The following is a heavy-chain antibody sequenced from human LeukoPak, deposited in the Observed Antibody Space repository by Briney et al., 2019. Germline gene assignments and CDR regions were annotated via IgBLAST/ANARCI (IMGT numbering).Heavy chain of an antibody. CDR2: IRQDGYEK. CDR3: ARDKIVGPTTLDY. D-gene: IGHD1-26*01. V-gene: IGHV3-7*01. J-gene: IGHJ4*02. Sequence: GGSLRLSCAASGFTFSGYWMSWVRQTPEKGLEWVANIRQDGYEKYYVDSVKGRFTISRDNAKNSLYLQMNSLRADDTAIYYCARDKIVGPTTLDYWGQGTLVTVSS. CDR1: GFTFSGYW.